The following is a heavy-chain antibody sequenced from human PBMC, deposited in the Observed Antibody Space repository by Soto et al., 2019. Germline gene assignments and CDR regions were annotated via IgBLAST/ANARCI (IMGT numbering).Heavy chain of an antibody. J-gene: IGHJ4*02. Sequence: NPGGSLRLSCAASGFTFSDYYMSWIRQAPGKGLEWVSYISSGSGYTNYADSVKGRFTISRDNAKNSLYLQLSSLRAEDTAVYYCARGDMTVSGSLGYWGQGTLVTVSS. D-gene: IGHD6-19*01. CDR2: ISSGSGYT. CDR3: ARGDMTVSGSLGY. CDR1: GFTFSDYY. V-gene: IGHV3-11*06.